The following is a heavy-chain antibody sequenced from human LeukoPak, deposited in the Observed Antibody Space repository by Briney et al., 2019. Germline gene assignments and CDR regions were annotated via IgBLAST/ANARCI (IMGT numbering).Heavy chain of an antibody. CDR3: AKGIVVVVAATDAFDI. CDR2: ISGSGGST. J-gene: IGHJ3*02. Sequence: PGASLRLSCAASGFTFSSYAMSWVRQAPGKGLEWVSAISGSGGSTYYADSVKGRFTISRDNFKNTLYLQMNSLRAEDTAVYYCAKGIVVVVAATDAFDIWGQGTMVTVSS. CDR1: GFTFSSYA. V-gene: IGHV3-23*01. D-gene: IGHD2-15*01.